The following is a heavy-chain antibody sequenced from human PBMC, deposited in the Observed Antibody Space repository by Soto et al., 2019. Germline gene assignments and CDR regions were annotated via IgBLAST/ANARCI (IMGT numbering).Heavy chain of an antibody. J-gene: IGHJ6*02. Sequence: QVQLVQSGAEVKKPGSSVKVSCKASGGTFSSYAISWVRQAPGQGLEWMGGIIPISGTANYAQKFQGRVTITADESTSTAYMELSSLRSEDTAVYYCARSQGSSTSLELYYYYYYGMDGWGQGTNVTVSS. CDR3: ARSQGSSTSLELYYYYYYGMDG. CDR2: IIPISGTA. CDR1: GGTFSSYA. V-gene: IGHV1-69*01. D-gene: IGHD2-2*01.